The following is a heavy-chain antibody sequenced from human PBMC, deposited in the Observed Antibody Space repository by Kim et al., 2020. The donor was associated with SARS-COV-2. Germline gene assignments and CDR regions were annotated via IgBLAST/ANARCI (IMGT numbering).Heavy chain of an antibody. CDR3: ARDDALSIVVVPAAPLDYYGMDV. V-gene: IGHV7-4-1*02. J-gene: IGHJ6*02. CDR1: GYTFTSYA. Sequence: ASVKVSCKASGYTFTSYAMNWVRQAPGQGLEWMGWINTNTGNPTYAQDFTGRFVFSLDTSVSTAYLQISSLKAEDTAVYYCARDDALSIVVVPAAPLDYYGMDVWGQGTTVTVSS. CDR2: INTNTGNP. D-gene: IGHD2-2*01.